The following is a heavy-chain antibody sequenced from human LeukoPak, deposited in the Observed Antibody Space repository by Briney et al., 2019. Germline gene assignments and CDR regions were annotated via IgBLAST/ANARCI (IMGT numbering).Heavy chain of an antibody. J-gene: IGHJ4*02. CDR3: AGGATPGVL. CDR2: INHSGST. V-gene: IGHV4-34*01. CDR1: GGSFIGNY. Sequence: PSETLSLTCGVYGGSFIGNYWTSIRQPPGKGLEWIGEINHSGSTNYIPSLKSRVTMSLDTSKNQFSLKLTSVTAADTAVYYCAGGATPGVLWGQGTLVTVSS. D-gene: IGHD3-10*01.